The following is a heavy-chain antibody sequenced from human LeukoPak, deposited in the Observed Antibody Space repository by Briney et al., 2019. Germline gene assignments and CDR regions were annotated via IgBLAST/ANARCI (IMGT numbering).Heavy chain of an antibody. CDR3: AKDQGIFDY. Sequence: GGSLRLSCAASGFTFSSYAMTWVRQAPGKGLEWVSAITGSGGSTYYADSVKGRFTIFRDNSNNTLYLQMHSQIASAASAISCAKDQGIFDYWGQRTLVTVSS. J-gene: IGHJ4*02. CDR1: GFTFSSYA. V-gene: IGHV3-23*01. CDR2: ITGSGGST.